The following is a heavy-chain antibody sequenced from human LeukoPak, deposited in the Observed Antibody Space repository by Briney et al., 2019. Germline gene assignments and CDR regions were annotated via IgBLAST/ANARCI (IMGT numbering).Heavy chain of an antibody. J-gene: IGHJ4*02. V-gene: IGHV1-2*02. CDR2: INPNSGGT. CDR3: ATDLLLISMVRGVSIGY. Sequence: ASVKVSCKASGYTFSGYYVHWVRQAPGQGLEWMGCINPNSGGTKYAQKFQGRVTMTRDTSISTAYMELSRLRSDDTAVYYCATDLLLISMVRGVSIGYWGQGTLVTVSS. CDR1: GYTFSGYY. D-gene: IGHD3-10*01.